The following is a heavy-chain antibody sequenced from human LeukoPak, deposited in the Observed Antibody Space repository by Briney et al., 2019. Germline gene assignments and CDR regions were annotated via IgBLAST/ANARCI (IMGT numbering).Heavy chain of an antibody. CDR3: ARPLSWGSVYSYGMDV. Sequence: GGSLRLSCPASGFMFSSYAMYWVRQAPGKGLEWVADISYNGGNEYYSDSVKGRFAISRDNSQNTLYLQMNSLKPEDTAVYYCARPLSWGSVYSYGMDVWGQGTTVTVSS. CDR1: GFMFSSYA. D-gene: IGHD3-22*01. CDR2: ISYNGGNE. V-gene: IGHV3-30*09. J-gene: IGHJ6*02.